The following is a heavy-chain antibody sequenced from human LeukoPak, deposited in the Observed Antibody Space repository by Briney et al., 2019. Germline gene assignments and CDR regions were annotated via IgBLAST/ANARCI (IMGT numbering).Heavy chain of an antibody. D-gene: IGHD1-26*01. CDR1: GFTVSSNY. V-gene: IGHV3-23*01. J-gene: IGHJ4*02. CDR3: AKSQDGGRLFHFDY. Sequence: GGSLRLSCAASGFTVSSNYMSWVRQAPGKGLEWVSVISGSGGSTYSADSVKGRFTISRDNSKNTLYLQMNSLRAEDTAVYFCAKSQDGGRLFHFDYWGQGTLVTVSS. CDR2: ISGSGGST.